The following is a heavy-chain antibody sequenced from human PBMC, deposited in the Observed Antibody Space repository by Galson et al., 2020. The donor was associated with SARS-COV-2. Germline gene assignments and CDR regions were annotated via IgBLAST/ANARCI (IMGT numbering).Heavy chain of an antibody. D-gene: IGHD5-18*01. CDR3: ARARDGGYSYAYDY. CDR2: IPYDGSNK. Sequence: GESLKISCAASGFTFSSYAMHWVRQAPGKGLGWVAVIPYDGSNKYYADSVKGRFTISRDNSKNTLYLQMNSLRAEDTAVYYCARARDGGYSYAYDYWGQGTLVTVSS. CDR1: GFTFSSYA. J-gene: IGHJ4*02. V-gene: IGHV3-30-3*01.